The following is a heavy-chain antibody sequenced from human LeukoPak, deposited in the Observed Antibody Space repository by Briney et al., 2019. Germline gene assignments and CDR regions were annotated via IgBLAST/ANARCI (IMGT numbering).Heavy chain of an antibody. Sequence: ASVKVSCKASGGTFSSYTISWVRQAPGQGLEWMGRIIPILGIANYAQKFQGRVTITADKSTSTAYMELSSLRSEDTVVYYCAREGSSWYYFDYWGQGTLVTVSS. D-gene: IGHD6-13*01. V-gene: IGHV1-69*04. J-gene: IGHJ4*02. CDR1: GGTFSSYT. CDR2: IIPILGIA. CDR3: AREGSSWYYFDY.